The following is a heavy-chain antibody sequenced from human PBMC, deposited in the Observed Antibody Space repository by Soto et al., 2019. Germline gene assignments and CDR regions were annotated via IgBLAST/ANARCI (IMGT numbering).Heavy chain of an antibody. CDR1: GYSFTTYG. J-gene: IGHJ6*02. Sequence: QVHLVQSGAEVKKPGASVKISCKASGYSFTTYGISWVRQAPGQGLEWMGWISGYNGDTNYAQNFQARVTMTTDTSTSRAYMERRSLRYDDSAVYYCAREGVRPYYDYGMDVWGQGTTVTVSS. CDR2: ISGYNGDT. CDR3: AREGVRPYYDYGMDV. V-gene: IGHV1-18*01. D-gene: IGHD2-21*01.